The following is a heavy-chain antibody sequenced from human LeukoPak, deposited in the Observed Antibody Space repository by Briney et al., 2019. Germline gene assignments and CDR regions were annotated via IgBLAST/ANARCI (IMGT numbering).Heavy chain of an antibody. D-gene: IGHD4-17*01. V-gene: IGHV4-59*01. CDR2: IYYSGST. CDR1: GGSISSYY. CDR3: AKMTMVTLFDY. Sequence: PSETLSLTCTVSGGSISSYYWSWIRQPPGKGLEWIGYIYYSGSTNYNPSLKSRVTISVDTSKNQFSLKLSSVTAADTAVYYCAKMTMVTLFDYWGQGTLVTVSS. J-gene: IGHJ4*02.